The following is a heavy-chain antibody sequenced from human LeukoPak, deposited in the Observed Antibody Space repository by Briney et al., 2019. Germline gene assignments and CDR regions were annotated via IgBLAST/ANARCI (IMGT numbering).Heavy chain of an antibody. CDR1: GGTFSNYG. Sequence: SVTVSCKASGGTFSNYGINWVRQAPGQGLEWMGGIIPVSGTLNKAQNFQGRVTISMDESTSTGYMELSSLRSDDTAVYYCARVYYYGSRGYQFDQSGKGTPVTVFS. CDR3: ARVYYYGSRGYQFDQ. J-gene: IGHJ4*02. CDR2: IIPVSGTL. D-gene: IGHD3-22*01. V-gene: IGHV1-69*05.